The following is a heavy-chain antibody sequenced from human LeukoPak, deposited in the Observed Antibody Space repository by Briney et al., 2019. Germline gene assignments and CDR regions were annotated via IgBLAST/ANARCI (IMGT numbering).Heavy chain of an antibody. CDR1: GGSISSSSYY. Sequence: SETLSLTCTVSGGSISSSSYYWSWIRQPPGKGLEWIGYIYYSGSTNYNPSLKSRVTISVDTSKNPFSLKLSSVTAADTAVYYCARDGDPFDYWGQGTLVTVSS. D-gene: IGHD3-3*01. CDR3: ARDGDPFDY. J-gene: IGHJ4*02. CDR2: IYYSGST. V-gene: IGHV4-61*01.